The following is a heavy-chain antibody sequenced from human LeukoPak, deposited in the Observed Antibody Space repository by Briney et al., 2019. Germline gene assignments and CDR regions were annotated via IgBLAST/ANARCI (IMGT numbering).Heavy chain of an antibody. D-gene: IGHD3-3*01. CDR1: GFTFSNYA. Sequence: GGSLRLSCAASGFTFSNYAMSWVRQAPGKGLDWVSAISGSGGSTYYADSVKGRLTISRGNSKNTLYLQMNSLRAEDTALYYCAKGGSFWSDTRDYFDYWGQGTLVTVSS. J-gene: IGHJ4*02. CDR3: AKGGSFWSDTRDYFDY. CDR2: ISGSGGST. V-gene: IGHV3-23*01.